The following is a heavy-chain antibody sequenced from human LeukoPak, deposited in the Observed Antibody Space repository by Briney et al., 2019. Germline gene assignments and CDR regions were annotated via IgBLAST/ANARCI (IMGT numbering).Heavy chain of an antibody. V-gene: IGHV1-2*02. CDR1: GYTFTGYY. CDR3: ARDGAGGSSGWYAPYNWFDP. CDR2: INPNSGGT. J-gene: IGHJ5*02. D-gene: IGHD6-19*01. Sequence: ASVKVSCKASGYTFTGYYMHWVRQAPGQGLGWMGWINPNSGGTNYAQKFQGRVTMTRDTSISTAYMELSRLRSDDTAVYYCARDGAGGSSGWYAPYNWFDPWGQGTLVTVSS.